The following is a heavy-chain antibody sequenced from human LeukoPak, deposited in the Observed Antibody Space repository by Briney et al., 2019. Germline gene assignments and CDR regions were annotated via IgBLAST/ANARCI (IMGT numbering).Heavy chain of an antibody. CDR1: GFTFSDYY. CDR3: ARKGYSGYDTFDY. J-gene: IGHJ4*02. V-gene: IGHV3-11*06. Sequence: KAGGSLRLSCAASGFTFSDYYMSWIRQAPGKGLEWVSYISSSSSYTNYAGSVKGRFTISRDNAKNSLYLQMNSLRAEDTAVYYCARKGYSGYDTFDYWGQGTLVTVSS. CDR2: ISSSSSYT. D-gene: IGHD5-12*01.